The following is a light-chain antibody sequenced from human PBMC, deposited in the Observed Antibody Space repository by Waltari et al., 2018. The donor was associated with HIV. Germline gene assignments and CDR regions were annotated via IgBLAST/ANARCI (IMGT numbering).Light chain of an antibody. CDR1: SSDVGGYIY. J-gene: IGLJ2*01. V-gene: IGLV2-14*01. CDR2: EVS. CDR3: SSYTSSSTVV. Sequence: QSALTQPASVSGSPGQSLTISCTGTSSDVGGYIYVSWYQQHPVKAPKLMIYEVSNRPAGVSNRFSGSKSGNTASLTISGLQAEDEADYCCSSYTSSSTVVFGGGPKLTVL.